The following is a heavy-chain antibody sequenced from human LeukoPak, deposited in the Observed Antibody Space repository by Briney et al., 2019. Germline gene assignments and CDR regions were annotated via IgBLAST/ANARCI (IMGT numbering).Heavy chain of an antibody. V-gene: IGHV3-30-3*01. D-gene: IGHD3-22*01. CDR1: GFTFNSYA. CDR3: ARAETYYYDSSGYYFDY. J-gene: IGHJ4*02. CDR2: ISYDGIIK. Sequence: GGSLRLSCAASGFTFNSYAIHWVRQAPGKGLEWVAFISYDGIIKYYADSVKGRFTISRDNAKNSLYLQMNSLRAEDTAVYYCARAETYYYDSSGYYFDYWGQGTLVTVSS.